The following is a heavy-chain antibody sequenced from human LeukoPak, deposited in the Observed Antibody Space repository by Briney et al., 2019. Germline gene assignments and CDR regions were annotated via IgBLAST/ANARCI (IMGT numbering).Heavy chain of an antibody. CDR1: GFTFSSYG. CDR3: ARGYSSGLHFDY. Sequence: GGSLRLSCAASGFTFSSYGMHWVRQAPGKGLEWVAVIWYDGSNKYYADSVKGRFTISRDNSKNTLYLQMNSLRAEDTAVYYCARGYSSGLHFDYWGQGTLVTVSS. D-gene: IGHD6-19*01. V-gene: IGHV3-33*01. J-gene: IGHJ4*02. CDR2: IWYDGSNK.